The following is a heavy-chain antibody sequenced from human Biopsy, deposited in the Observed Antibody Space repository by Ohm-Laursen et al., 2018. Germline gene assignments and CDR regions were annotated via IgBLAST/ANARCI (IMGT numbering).Heavy chain of an antibody. CDR2: IYYSVMT. CDR1: GDSVTKYY. J-gene: IGHJ6*02. D-gene: IGHD4-11*01. CDR3: ARDSGILNYGNFKYYHYYGMDV. V-gene: IGHV4-59*02. Sequence: SEALSLTCAVSGDSVTKYYWSWIRQPPGKGLEWIGHIYYSVMTNYNPSLQSRVSISVDTSRNQVSLTLSSVTDADTAVYYCARDSGILNYGNFKYYHYYGMDVWGQGTKVTASS.